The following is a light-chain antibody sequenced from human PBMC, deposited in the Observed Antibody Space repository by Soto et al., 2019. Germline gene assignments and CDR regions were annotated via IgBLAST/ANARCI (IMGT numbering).Light chain of an antibody. CDR1: NSDVGTYNS. Sequence: QSALTQPASVSGSPGQSITISCTGTNSDVGTYNSVSWYQQRPGEAPKLIIYAVSNRPSGISSRFSGAKSDNTASLTISGLQTEDEADYYCNSYIRGSSVFGTGTKVTVL. CDR2: AVS. V-gene: IGLV2-14*03. J-gene: IGLJ1*01. CDR3: NSYIRGSSV.